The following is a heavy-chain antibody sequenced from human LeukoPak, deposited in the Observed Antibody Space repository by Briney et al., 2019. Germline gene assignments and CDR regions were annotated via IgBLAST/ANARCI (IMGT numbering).Heavy chain of an antibody. V-gene: IGHV1-2*02. D-gene: IGHD5-18*01. Sequence: ASVKVSCKASGYTFTGYYMHWVRQAPGQGLEWMGWINPNSGGTNYAQKFQGRVTITRDTSISTAYMELSRLRSEDTAVYYCARRSDSSIDYWGQGTLVTVSS. CDR3: ARRSDSSIDY. CDR2: INPNSGGT. J-gene: IGHJ4*02. CDR1: GYTFTGYY.